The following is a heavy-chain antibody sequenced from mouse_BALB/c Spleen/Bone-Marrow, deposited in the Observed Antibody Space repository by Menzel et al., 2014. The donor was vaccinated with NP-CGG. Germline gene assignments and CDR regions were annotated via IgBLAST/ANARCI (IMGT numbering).Heavy chain of an antibody. CDR3: ARQTYYDYDGYFDY. CDR2: ISSGGSYT. Sequence: EVHLVESGGDLVKPGGSLKLSRAASGFTFSSYGVSWVRPTPDKRLEWVATISSGGSYTYYPDSVKGRFTISRDNAKNTLYLQMSSLKSEDTAMYYCARQTYYDYDGYFDYWGQGTTLTVSS. V-gene: IGHV5-6*01. J-gene: IGHJ2*01. CDR1: GFTFSSYG. D-gene: IGHD2-4*01.